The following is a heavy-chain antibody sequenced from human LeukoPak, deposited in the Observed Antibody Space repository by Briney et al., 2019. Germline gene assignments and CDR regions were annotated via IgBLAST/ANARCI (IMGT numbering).Heavy chain of an antibody. D-gene: IGHD6-13*01. CDR1: GYTFTNYG. CDR3: ARLEQQLAPTDY. Sequence: ASVKVSCKASGYTFTNYGISLVRQAPGQGLEWMGWISAYNGNTNYAQKLQGRVTMTTDTSTSTAYMELRSLRSDDTAVYYCARLEQQLAPTDYWGQGTLVTVSS. CDR2: ISAYNGNT. J-gene: IGHJ4*02. V-gene: IGHV1-18*01.